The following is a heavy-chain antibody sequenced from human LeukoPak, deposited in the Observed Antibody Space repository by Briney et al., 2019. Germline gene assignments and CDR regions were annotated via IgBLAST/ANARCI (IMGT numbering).Heavy chain of an antibody. D-gene: IGHD1-26*01. CDR1: GGSISSYY. CDR3: ARHLPKWGWDY. CDR2: IYYSGST. V-gene: IGHV4-59*08. Sequence: SETLSLTCTVSGGSISSYYWSWIRQPPGKGLEWIGYIYYSGSTKYNPSLKSRVTISVDTSKHQFSLKLSSVTAADTAVYYCARHLPKWGWDYWGQGTLVTVSS. J-gene: IGHJ4*02.